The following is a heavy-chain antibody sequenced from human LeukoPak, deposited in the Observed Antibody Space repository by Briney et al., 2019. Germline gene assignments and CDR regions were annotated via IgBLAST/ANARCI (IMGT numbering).Heavy chain of an antibody. CDR2: IKSKTDGGTT. V-gene: IGHV3-15*01. J-gene: IGHJ4*02. CDR1: GFTFSNAW. CDR3: PTDYYGSGSYYLPGY. Sequence: PGGSLRLSCAASGFTFSNAWMSWVRQAPGKGLEWVGRIKSKTDGGTTDYAAPVKGRFTISRDDSKNTLYLQMNSLKTEDTAVYYCPTDYYGSGSYYLPGYWGQGPLVTVSS. D-gene: IGHD3-10*01.